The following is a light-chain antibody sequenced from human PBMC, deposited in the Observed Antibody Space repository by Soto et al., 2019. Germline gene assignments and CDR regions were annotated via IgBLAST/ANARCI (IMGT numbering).Light chain of an antibody. CDR2: EVS. CDR1: SSDVGGYNY. CDR3: SSYAGSNNWV. Sequence: QSALTQPPSASGSPGQSVTISCTGTSSDVGGYNYVSWYQQHPGKAPKLMIYEVSKRPSGVPDRCCGSKSGNTASLTVSGLQPEDDDDYYCSSYAGSNNWVFGGGTKVTVL. V-gene: IGLV2-8*01. J-gene: IGLJ3*02.